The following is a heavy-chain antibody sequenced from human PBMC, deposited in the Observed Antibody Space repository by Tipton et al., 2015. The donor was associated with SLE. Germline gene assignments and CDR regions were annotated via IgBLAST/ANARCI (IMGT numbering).Heavy chain of an antibody. J-gene: IGHJ4*02. CDR3: ASHGEDYFDY. CDR1: GGSIRSHY. Sequence: TLSLICTVSGGSIRSHYWSWIRQPPGKGLEWIGYIYYSGSTNYNPSLKSRVTISVDTSKNQFSLKLSSVTAADTAVYYCASHGEDYFDYWGQGTLVTVSS. V-gene: IGHV4-59*11. CDR2: IYYSGST.